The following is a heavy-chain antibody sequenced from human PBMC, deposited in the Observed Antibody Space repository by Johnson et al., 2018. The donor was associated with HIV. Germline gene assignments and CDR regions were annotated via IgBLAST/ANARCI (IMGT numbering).Heavy chain of an antibody. Sequence: VQLVESGGGLVQPGGSLRLSCAASGFTFSSYAMHWVRQAPGKGLEYVSAISSNGGSTYYANSVKGRFTISRDNSKNRLYLQMGSLRAEDLAVYYCARGWELLTPAFDIWGQGTMVTVSS. V-gene: IGHV3-64*01. CDR2: ISSNGGST. J-gene: IGHJ3*02. CDR1: GFTFSSYA. CDR3: ARGWELLTPAFDI. D-gene: IGHD1-26*01.